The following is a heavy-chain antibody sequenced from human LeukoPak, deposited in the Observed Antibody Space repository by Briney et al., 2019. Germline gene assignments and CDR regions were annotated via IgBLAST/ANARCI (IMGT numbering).Heavy chain of an antibody. CDR3: ARVRGDPYYFDY. CDR2: IIPILGIA. D-gene: IGHD3-10*01. Sequence: GASVMVSCKASGYTFTNYGISWVRQAPGQGLEWMGRIIPILGIANYAQKFQGRVTITADKSTSTAYMELSSLRSEDTAVYYCARVRGDPYYFDYWGQGTLVTVSS. CDR1: GYTFTNYG. V-gene: IGHV1-69*04. J-gene: IGHJ4*02.